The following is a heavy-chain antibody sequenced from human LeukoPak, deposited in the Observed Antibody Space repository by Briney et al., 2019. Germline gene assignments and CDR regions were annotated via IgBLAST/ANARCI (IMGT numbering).Heavy chain of an antibody. V-gene: IGHV4-59*08. CDR3: ARPGPGGVANFDY. CDR1: GGSVSNYY. D-gene: IGHD3-3*01. Sequence: SETLSLTCSVSGGSVSNYYWSWIRQPPGKGLEWIGYVYYTGSTNYNPSLKSRVTMFEDKSKNQFSLKLSSVTAADTAVYFCARPGPGGVANFDYWGQGTLVTVSS. CDR2: VYYTGST. J-gene: IGHJ4*02.